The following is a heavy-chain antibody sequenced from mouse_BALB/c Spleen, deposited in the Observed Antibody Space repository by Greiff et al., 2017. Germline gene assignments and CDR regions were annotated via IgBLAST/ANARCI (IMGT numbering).Heavy chain of an antibody. CDR1: GYSITSDYA. CDR3: ARSSTTVVADYYAMDY. V-gene: IGHV3-2*02. Sequence: EVQLQQSGPGLVKPSQSLSLTCTVTGYSITSDYAWNWIRQFPGNKLEWMGYISYSGSTSYNPSLKSRISITRDTSKNQFFLQLNSVTTEDTATYYCARSSTTVVADYYAMDYWGQGTSVTVSS. D-gene: IGHD1-1*01. J-gene: IGHJ4*01. CDR2: ISYSGST.